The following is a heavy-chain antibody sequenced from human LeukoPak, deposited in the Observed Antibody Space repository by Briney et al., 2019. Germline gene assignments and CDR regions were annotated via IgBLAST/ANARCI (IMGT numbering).Heavy chain of an antibody. V-gene: IGHV4-34*01. CDR2: INHSGST. D-gene: IGHD3-3*01. CDR3: AGAFRVGATGYFDY. Sequence: SETLSLTCAVYGGSFSGYYWSWIRQPPGKGLEWIGEINHSGSTNYNPSLKSRVTISVDRSKNQFSLKLSSVTAADTAVYYCAGAFRVGATGYFDYWGQGALVTVSS. J-gene: IGHJ4*02. CDR1: GGSFSGYY.